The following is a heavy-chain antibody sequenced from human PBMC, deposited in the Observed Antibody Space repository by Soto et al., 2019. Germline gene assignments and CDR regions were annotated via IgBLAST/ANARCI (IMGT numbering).Heavy chain of an antibody. V-gene: IGHV3-30-3*01. CDR2: ISYDGSNK. CDR1: GFTFSSYA. CDR3: ARAGTILMGADY. D-gene: IGHD1-26*01. Sequence: GGSLRLSCAASGFTFSSYAMHWVRQAPGKGLEWVAVISYDGSNKYYAESVKGQLTISKDNSKNTLSLQMNSLRAEETAVYYCARAGTILMGADYWGQGTLVTVSS. J-gene: IGHJ4*02.